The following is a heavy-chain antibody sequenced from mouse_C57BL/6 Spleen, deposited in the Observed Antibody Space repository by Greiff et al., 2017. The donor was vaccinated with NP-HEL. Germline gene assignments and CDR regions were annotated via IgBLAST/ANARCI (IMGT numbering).Heavy chain of an antibody. D-gene: IGHD1-1*01. CDR1: GYSFTSYY. Sequence: VQLVESGPELVKPGASVKISCKASGYSFTSYYIHWVKQRPGQGLEWIGWIYPGSGNTKYNEKFKGKATLTADTSSSTAYMQLSSLTSEDSAVYYCARRDYYGYAMDYWGQGTSVTVSS. J-gene: IGHJ4*01. V-gene: IGHV1-66*01. CDR2: IYPGSGNT. CDR3: ARRDYYGYAMDY.